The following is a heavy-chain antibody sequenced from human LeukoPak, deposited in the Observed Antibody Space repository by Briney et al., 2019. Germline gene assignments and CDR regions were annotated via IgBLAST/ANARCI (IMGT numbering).Heavy chain of an antibody. CDR2: ISSSSSYI. J-gene: IGHJ4*02. CDR1: GFTFSSYS. V-gene: IGHV3-21*01. Sequence: GGSLRLSCAASGFTFSSYSMNWVRQAPGKGLEWVSSISSSSSYIYYADSVKGRFTISRDNAKNSLYLQMNSLRAEDTAVYYCARAKHGSARAQLCFDYWGQGTLVTVS. CDR3: ARAKHGSARAQLCFDY. D-gene: IGHD5-18*01.